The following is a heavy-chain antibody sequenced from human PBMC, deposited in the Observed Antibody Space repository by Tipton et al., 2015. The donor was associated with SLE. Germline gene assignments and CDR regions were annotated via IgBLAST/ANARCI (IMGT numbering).Heavy chain of an antibody. Sequence: TLSLTCTVSGYSISSSSYYWGWIRQPPGKGLEWIGEINHSGSTNYNPSLKSRVTISVDTSKKQFSLKVSSVTAADTAVYYCARAQRLVRWFDPWGQGTLVTVSS. J-gene: IGHJ5*02. V-gene: IGHV4-39*07. CDR1: GYSISSSSYY. CDR3: ARAQRLVRWFDP. CDR2: INHSGST. D-gene: IGHD6-13*01.